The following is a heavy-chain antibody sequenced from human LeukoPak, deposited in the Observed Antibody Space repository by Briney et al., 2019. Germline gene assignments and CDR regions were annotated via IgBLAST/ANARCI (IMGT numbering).Heavy chain of an antibody. D-gene: IGHD4-11*01. V-gene: IGHV3-23*01. CDR1: GFTYSRYA. J-gene: IGHJ4*02. Sequence: GGSLRLSCAASGFTYSRYAMSWVRQAPWKGLDGVSAISGSGGSRYYADSVKGRFTISRDNSKNTLYLQMKSLRAEDTAVYSCAKKPQDYINYYFDYWGQGTLVTVSS. CDR2: ISGSGGSR. CDR3: AKKPQDYINYYFDY.